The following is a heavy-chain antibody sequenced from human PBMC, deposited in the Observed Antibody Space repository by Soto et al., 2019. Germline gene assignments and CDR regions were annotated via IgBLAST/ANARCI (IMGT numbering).Heavy chain of an antibody. V-gene: IGHV4-59*02. J-gene: IGHJ6*02. CDR3: ARFGGGMDV. CDR2: MYFGGSF. CDR1: GASVSHGY. Sequence: PSDTLSLTCNVSGASVSHGYWSWIRQPPGKGLEWIGFMYFGGSFNYNPSLTSRATISVETSKNQFSLNLSSVTAADTAVYYCARFGGGMDVWGQGTTVT. D-gene: IGHD3-10*01.